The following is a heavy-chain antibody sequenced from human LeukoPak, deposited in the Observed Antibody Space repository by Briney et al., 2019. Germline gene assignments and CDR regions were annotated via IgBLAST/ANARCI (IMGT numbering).Heavy chain of an antibody. CDR1: GFTFSSYS. CDR2: ISSSGSTI. V-gene: IGHV3-48*02. CDR3: ARGGGSGRWGSAFDM. D-gene: IGHD3-16*01. J-gene: IGHJ3*02. Sequence: PGGSLRLSCAASGFTFSSYSMNWVRQAPGKGLEWVSYISSSGSTIYYADSVKGRFTISRDNAKNSLYLQMDSLRDEDTAVYYCARGGGSGRWGSAFDMWGQGAMVTVSP.